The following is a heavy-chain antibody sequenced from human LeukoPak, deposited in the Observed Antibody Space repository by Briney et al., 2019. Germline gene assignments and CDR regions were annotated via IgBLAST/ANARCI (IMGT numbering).Heavy chain of an antibody. D-gene: IGHD6-19*01. CDR3: ARGLAVAGTKWFDP. J-gene: IGHJ5*02. CDR1: GGSVSSGSYY. Sequence: SETLSLTCTVSGGSVSSGSYYWSWIRQPPGKGLEWIGYIYYSGSTNYNPSLKSRVTISVDTSKNQFSLKLSSVTAADTAVYYCARGLAVAGTKWFDPWGQGTLVTVSS. V-gene: IGHV4-61*01. CDR2: IYYSGST.